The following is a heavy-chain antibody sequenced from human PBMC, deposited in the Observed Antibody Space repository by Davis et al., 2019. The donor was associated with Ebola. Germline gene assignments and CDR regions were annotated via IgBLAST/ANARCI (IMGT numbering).Heavy chain of an antibody. CDR1: GFIFSTYV. D-gene: IGHD4-23*01. V-gene: IGHV4-39*02. Sequence: GSLRLSCSASGFIFSTYVMSWVRQPPGKGLEWVGSIYYSGISYYNPSLKSRVSISVDTSKNRFSLNLSPVTAADTSVYYCARDRGSGNSFDFWGQGILVTASS. CDR2: IYYSGIS. J-gene: IGHJ4*02. CDR3: ARDRGSGNSFDF.